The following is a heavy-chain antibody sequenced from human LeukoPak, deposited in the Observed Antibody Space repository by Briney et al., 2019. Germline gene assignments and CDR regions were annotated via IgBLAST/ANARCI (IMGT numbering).Heavy chain of an antibody. J-gene: IGHJ5*02. V-gene: IGHV4-38-2*02. CDR3: ARQRTMGGWFDP. Sequence: KPSETPSLTCTVSGYSISSGYYWGWIRQPPGKGLEWIGSIYYSGSTYYNPSLKSRVTISVDTSKNQFSLKLSSVTAADTAVYYCARQRTMGGWFDPWGQGTLVTVSS. CDR2: IYYSGST. D-gene: IGHD3-16*01. CDR1: GYSISSGYY.